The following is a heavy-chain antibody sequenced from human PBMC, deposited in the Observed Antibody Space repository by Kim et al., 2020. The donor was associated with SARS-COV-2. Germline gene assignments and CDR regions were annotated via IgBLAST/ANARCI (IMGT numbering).Heavy chain of an antibody. V-gene: IGHV3-30*03. D-gene: IGHD2-2*01. CDR2: ISFDGSHK. J-gene: IGHJ4*02. Sequence: GGSLRLSCVGSGLTFSSEGIHWVRQAPGKGLEWVALISFDGSHKYYADSVKGRFTISRDNSKNTVCLQMNGLRAEDTAVYFCAGGYCTSTNCYYPPGNWGQGALVTVSS. CDR1: GLTFSSEG. CDR3: AGGYCTSTNCYYPPGN.